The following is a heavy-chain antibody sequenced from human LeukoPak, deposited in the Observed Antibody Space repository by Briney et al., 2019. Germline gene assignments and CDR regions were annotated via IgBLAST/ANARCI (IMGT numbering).Heavy chain of an antibody. CDR1: GYTFTSYD. J-gene: IGHJ4*02. V-gene: IGHV1-8*03. CDR2: MNPNSGNT. D-gene: IGHD6-6*01. Sequence: GASVKVSCKACGYTFTSYDIKWVRQATGQGLEWMGWMNPNSGNTGYAQKFQGRVTITRNTSISTAYMELSCLRSEDTAVYYCARMARAEAQHVNYWGQGTLVTVSS. CDR3: ARMARAEAQHVNY.